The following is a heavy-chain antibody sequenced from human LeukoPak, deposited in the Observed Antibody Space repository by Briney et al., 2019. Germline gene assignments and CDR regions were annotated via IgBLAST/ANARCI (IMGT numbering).Heavy chain of an antibody. V-gene: IGHV3-48*04. Sequence: PGGSLRLSCAASGFTFSSYSMNWVRQAPGKGLEWVSYISSSGSTIYYADSVKGRFTISRDNAKNSLYLQMNSLRAEDTAVYYCARGMIQLDFDYWGQGTLVTVSS. CDR3: ARGMIQLDFDY. D-gene: IGHD5-18*01. J-gene: IGHJ4*02. CDR2: ISSSGSTI. CDR1: GFTFSSYS.